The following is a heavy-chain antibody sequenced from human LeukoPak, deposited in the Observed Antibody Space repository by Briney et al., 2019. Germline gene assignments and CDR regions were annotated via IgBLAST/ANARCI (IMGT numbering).Heavy chain of an antibody. J-gene: IGHJ2*01. V-gene: IGHV3-33*01. Sequence: PGGSLRLSCAASGFTFGSYAIDWVRQAPGKGLEWVAVIWFDGSDKYYADSVKGRFAISRDNSRNMVYLQMNSLRAEDTGVYYCVRDGAAVAGQVFWYFDLWGRGALVTVSS. CDR1: GFTFGSYA. D-gene: IGHD6-19*01. CDR3: VRDGAAVAGQVFWYFDL. CDR2: IWFDGSDK.